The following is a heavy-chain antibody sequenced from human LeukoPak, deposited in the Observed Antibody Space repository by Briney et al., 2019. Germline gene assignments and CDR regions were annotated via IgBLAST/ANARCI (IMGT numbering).Heavy chain of an antibody. CDR2: IYYDGKT. CDR1: GDSMSNSNSY. J-gene: IGHJ4*02. Sequence: SETLSLTCTVSGDSMSNSNSYWAWNRQPPGKGLEWIGSIYYDGKTYYNPSLKSRATIYVDTSKNQFSLRLDSVTAADTAVYYCTRTQYCNGGSCYTEVAYWGQGTLVTVSS. D-gene: IGHD2-15*01. CDR3: TRTQYCNGGSCYTEVAY. V-gene: IGHV4-39*01.